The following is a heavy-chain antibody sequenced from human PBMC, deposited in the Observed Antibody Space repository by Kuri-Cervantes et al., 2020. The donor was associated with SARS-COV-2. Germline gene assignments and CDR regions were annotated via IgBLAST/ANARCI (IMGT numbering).Heavy chain of an antibody. CDR2: INHSGST. CDR1: GGSISSSNW. V-gene: IGHV4-4*02. J-gene: IGHJ4*02. Sequence: GSLRLSCAVSGGSISSSNWWSWVRQPPGKGLEWIGEINHSGSTNYNPSLKSRVTISVDTSKNQFSLKLSSVTAADTAVYYCARRRGYSGYVDRPSYFDYWGQGTLVTVSS. CDR3: ARRRGYSGYVDRPSYFDY. D-gene: IGHD5-12*01.